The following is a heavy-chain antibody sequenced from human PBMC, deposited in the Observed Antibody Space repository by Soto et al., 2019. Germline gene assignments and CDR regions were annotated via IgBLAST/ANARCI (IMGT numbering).Heavy chain of an antibody. Sequence: EVRLVESGGGLVKPGESLRVSCVVSGLSFSTAWMSWVRQAPGKGLEWVGRNKRNNEGGTTDYAAPVQGRFTISRDDSKNTLYLQMNSLKTEDTAVYYCTTSSTSYLNYYSGLDVWGQGTTVTVSS. CDR2: NKRNNEGGTT. CDR1: GLSFSTAW. J-gene: IGHJ6*02. D-gene: IGHD2-2*01. V-gene: IGHV3-15*07. CDR3: TTSSTSYLNYYSGLDV.